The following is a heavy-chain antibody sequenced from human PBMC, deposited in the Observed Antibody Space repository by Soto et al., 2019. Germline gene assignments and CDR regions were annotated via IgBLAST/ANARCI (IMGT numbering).Heavy chain of an antibody. J-gene: IGHJ6*02. CDR1: GFTFTNYA. CDR3: AKERVQWLRPYYYYGMDV. D-gene: IGHD5-12*01. CDR2: ISGSGGST. Sequence: HPGGSLRLSCAASGFTFTNYAMSWVRQAPGKGLEWVSAISGSGGSTYYADSVKGRFTISRDNSKNTLYLQMNSLRAEDTAVYYCAKERVQWLRPYYYYGMDVWGQGTTVTVSS. V-gene: IGHV3-23*01.